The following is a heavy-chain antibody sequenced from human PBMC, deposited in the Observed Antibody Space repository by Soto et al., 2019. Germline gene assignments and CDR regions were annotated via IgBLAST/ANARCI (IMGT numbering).Heavy chain of an antibody. D-gene: IGHD3-10*01. CDR1: GLTLGSLP. J-gene: IGHJ4*02. Sequence: GGSLEPSFCAPGLTLGSLPMAWGRQSPGEGLEWVSTITDTGGDAKYAASVRGRFAISRDNPKNTLYLHMSALRAEASAIYFCVRGSNDSYPGSRIFDFWGRGTLVTVSS. CDR2: ITDTGGDA. CDR3: VRGSNDSYPGSRIFDF. V-gene: IGHV3-23*01.